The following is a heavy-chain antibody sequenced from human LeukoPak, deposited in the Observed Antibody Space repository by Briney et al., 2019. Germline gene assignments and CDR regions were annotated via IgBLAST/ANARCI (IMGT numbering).Heavy chain of an antibody. CDR1: GFTFSNYG. Sequence: GGSLRLSCGASGFTFSNYGMLWVRQAPGKGLEWVSSISSSSSYIYYADSVKGRFTISRDNAKNSLYLQMNSLRAEDTAVYYCAELGITMIGGVWGKGTTVTISS. J-gene: IGHJ6*04. CDR3: AELGITMIGGV. V-gene: IGHV3-21*01. CDR2: ISSSSSYI. D-gene: IGHD3-10*02.